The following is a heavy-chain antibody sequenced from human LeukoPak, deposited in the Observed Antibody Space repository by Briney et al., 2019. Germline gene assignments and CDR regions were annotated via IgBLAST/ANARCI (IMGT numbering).Heavy chain of an antibody. Sequence: PGGSLRLSCAASGFTFSSYAMSWVRQAPGKGLEWVSAISGSGGSTYYADSVKGRFTISRDNSKNTLYLQMNSLRAEDTAVYYCAKEYGPGSYYIVGGWFDPWGQGTLVTVSS. CDR2: ISGSGGST. CDR3: AKEYGPGSYYIVGGWFDP. CDR1: GFTFSSYA. V-gene: IGHV3-23*01. J-gene: IGHJ5*02. D-gene: IGHD3-10*01.